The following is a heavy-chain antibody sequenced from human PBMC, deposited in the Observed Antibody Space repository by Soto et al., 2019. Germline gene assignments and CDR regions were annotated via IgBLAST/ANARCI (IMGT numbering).Heavy chain of an antibody. CDR1: GYTFTSYA. CDR2: INAGNGNT. V-gene: IGHV1-3*01. Sequence: QVQLVQSGAEVKKPGASVKVSCKASGYTFTSYAMHWVRQAPGQRLEWMGWINAGNGNTKYSQKFQGRVTITRDTTARTAYMELSSLRSEDTAVYYCARENISGWYLKSYYFDYWGQGTLVTVSS. J-gene: IGHJ4*02. D-gene: IGHD6-19*01. CDR3: ARENISGWYLKSYYFDY.